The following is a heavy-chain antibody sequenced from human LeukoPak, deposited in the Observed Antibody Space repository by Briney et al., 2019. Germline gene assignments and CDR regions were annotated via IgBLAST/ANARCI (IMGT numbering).Heavy chain of an antibody. CDR2: ILYSGTT. D-gene: IGHD1-1*01. V-gene: IGHV4-59*01. Sequence: PSETLSLTCTVSDVSISNYFWSWIRQPPGKGLEWIGYILYSGTTTNYNPSLKSRVTISVDTSKNQFSLKLSSVTAADTAVYYCARVGDWNDLVYWGQGTLVTVSS. CDR3: ARVGDWNDLVY. J-gene: IGHJ4*02. CDR1: DVSISNYF.